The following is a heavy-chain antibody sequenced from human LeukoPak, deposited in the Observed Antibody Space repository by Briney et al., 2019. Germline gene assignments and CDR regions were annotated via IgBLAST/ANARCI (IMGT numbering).Heavy chain of an antibody. Sequence: GGSLRLSCAASGFTFSSHWMHWVRQATGMGLVWVSRINSDGSSISYADSVKGRFTISRDNAKNTLYLQMNSLRAEDTAVYYCARDSQDTAMVNNWFDPWGQGTLVTVSS. V-gene: IGHV3-74*01. J-gene: IGHJ5*02. CDR2: INSDGSSI. CDR3: ARDSQDTAMVNNWFDP. D-gene: IGHD5-18*01. CDR1: GFTFSSHW.